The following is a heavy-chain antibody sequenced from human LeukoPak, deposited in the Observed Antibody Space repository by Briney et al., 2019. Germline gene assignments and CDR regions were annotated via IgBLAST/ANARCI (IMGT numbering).Heavy chain of an antibody. D-gene: IGHD2-2*01. CDR2: INHSGST. J-gene: IGHJ6*03. CDR1: GGSFSGYY. Sequence: SETLSLICAVYGGSFSGYYWSWLRQPPGKGLEWIGEINHSGSTNYNPSLKSRVTISVDTSKNQFSLKPSSVTAADTAVYYCATSCPKYYYYYYMDVWGKGTTVTVSS. CDR3: ATSCPKYYYYYYMDV. V-gene: IGHV4-34*01.